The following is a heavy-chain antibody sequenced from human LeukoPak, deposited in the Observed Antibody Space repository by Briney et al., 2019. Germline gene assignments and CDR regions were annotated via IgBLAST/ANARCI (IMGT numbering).Heavy chain of an antibody. J-gene: IGHJ5*02. Sequence: ASVKVSCKASGYTLTGYYMLWVRQAPGQGLEWMGWMNPNSGGTKYAQKFQGRVTMTRDTSISTAYMELSRLRSDDTAMYYCARDKLGLGELSLYDQWGQGTLVTVFS. CDR2: MNPNSGGT. CDR3: ARDKLGLGELSLYDQ. D-gene: IGHD3-16*02. CDR1: GYTLTGYY. V-gene: IGHV1-2*02.